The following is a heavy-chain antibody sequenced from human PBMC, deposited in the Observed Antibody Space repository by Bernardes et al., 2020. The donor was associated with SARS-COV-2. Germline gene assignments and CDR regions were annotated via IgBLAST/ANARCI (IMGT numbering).Heavy chain of an antibody. V-gene: IGHV4-39*02. J-gene: IGHJ4*02. CDR1: GDAITSGSYY. Sequence: SETLSLTCTVSGDAITSGSYYWAWIRQPPGKGLEWLWKMYSTGSSYYNSSLKSRVTISVDTSKNQVSLELTSVPAADTAVYYCAREWASGSYSVWGRGTLINVSS. D-gene: IGHD3-10*01. CDR3: AREWASGSYSV. CDR2: MYSTGSS.